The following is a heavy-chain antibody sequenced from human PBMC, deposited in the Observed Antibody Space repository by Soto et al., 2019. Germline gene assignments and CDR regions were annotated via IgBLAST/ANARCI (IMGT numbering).Heavy chain of an antibody. CDR1: GVSISSYD. V-gene: IGHV4-59*01. J-gene: IGHJ4*02. CDR2: IYYSGTT. D-gene: IGHD3-10*01. CDR3: ATERREGSSFDY. Sequence: XETLSLTCTVSGVSISSYDWSWIRQPPGKGLEWIGYIYYSGTTNYNPSLKSRVTISVDTSKNQFSLKLSSVTAADTAVYYCATERREGSSFDYWGQGTLVTVSS.